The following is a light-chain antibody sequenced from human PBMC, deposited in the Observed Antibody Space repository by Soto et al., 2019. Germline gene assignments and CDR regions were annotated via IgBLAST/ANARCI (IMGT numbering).Light chain of an antibody. J-gene: IGLJ3*02. CDR2: EVS. CDR3: SSYTSSSTWV. V-gene: IGLV2-14*01. CDR1: SSDVGGYNY. Sequence: QSALTQPASVSGSPGQSITISCTGTSSDVGGYNYVSWYQQHPGKAPKLMIYEVSNRPSGVSNRFSGSKSGNTASLTISGLXAXXXXXXYCSSYTSSSTWVFGGGTKVTVL.